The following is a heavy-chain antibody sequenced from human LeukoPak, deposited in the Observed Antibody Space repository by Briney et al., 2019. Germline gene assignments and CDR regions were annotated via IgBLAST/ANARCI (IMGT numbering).Heavy chain of an antibody. CDR3: GRKAGDCGGGSCFSIDY. V-gene: IGHV1-69*05. Sequence: ASVKVSRKAFGGSFSSEAISWVRQAPGQGLEWMGGIIPIFGTVNYAQKFQGRVTITTDESTSTAYMEVSSLRSEDTAVYYCGRKAGDCGGGSCFSIDYWGQGTLVTVSS. J-gene: IGHJ4*02. CDR2: IIPIFGTV. D-gene: IGHD2-15*01. CDR1: GGSFSSEA.